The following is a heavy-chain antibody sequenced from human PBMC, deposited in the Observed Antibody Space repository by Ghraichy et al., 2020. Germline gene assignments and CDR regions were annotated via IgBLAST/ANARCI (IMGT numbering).Heavy chain of an antibody. D-gene: IGHD3-16*01. CDR2: IKQDGSEK. CDR3: ARELWGWFDT. CDR1: GFTFSSFW. J-gene: IGHJ5*02. V-gene: IGHV3-7*01. Sequence: GESLNISCAASGFTFSSFWMSWVRQAPGRGLGWVANIKQDGSEKYYVDSLEGRFTISRDNAKNSLYLQINSLRAEDTAVYYCARELWGWFDTWGQGTLVTVSS.